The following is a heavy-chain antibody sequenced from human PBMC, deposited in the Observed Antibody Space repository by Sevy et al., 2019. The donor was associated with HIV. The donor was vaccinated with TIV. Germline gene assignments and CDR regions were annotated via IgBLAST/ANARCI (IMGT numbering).Heavy chain of an antibody. CDR2: ISGSGGST. D-gene: IGHD3-22*01. CDR1: GFTFSSYA. V-gene: IGHV3-23*01. J-gene: IGHJ3*02. CDR3: AKIGDSSGYYYSAFDI. Sequence: LSLTCAASGFTFSSYAMSWVRQAPGKGLEWVSAISGSGGSTYYADSVKGRFTISRDNSKNTLYLQMNSLRAEDTAVDTAVYYCAKIGDSSGYYYSAFDIWGQGTMVTVSS.